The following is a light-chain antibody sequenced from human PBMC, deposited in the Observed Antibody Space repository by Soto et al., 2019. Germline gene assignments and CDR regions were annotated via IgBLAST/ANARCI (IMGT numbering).Light chain of an antibody. CDR1: SGFVGSFSL. Sequence: QSALSQPGSVSGSPGQSITISCTGTSGFVGSFSLVSWYQQHPGKAPKVMISEGHRRPSGVPDRFSGSTSVNSASLTIYGLQADDEADYYRCLYIGATTYVVGTGAKVTV. V-gene: IGLV2-23*01. J-gene: IGLJ1*01. CDR2: EGH. CDR3: CLYIGATTYV.